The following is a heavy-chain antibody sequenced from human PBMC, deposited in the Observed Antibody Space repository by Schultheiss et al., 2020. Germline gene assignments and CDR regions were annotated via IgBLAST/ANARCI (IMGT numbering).Heavy chain of an antibody. J-gene: IGHJ4*02. CDR1: GFTFSDHY. CDR3: ARGEAPQWLGQYYFDY. CDR2: TRNKANSYTT. Sequence: GGSLRLSCAASGFTFSDHYMDWVRQAPGKGLEWVGRTRNKANSYTTEYAASVKGRFTISRDDSKNSLYLQMNSLKTEDTAVYYCARGEAPQWLGQYYFDYWGQGTLVTVSS. D-gene: IGHD6-19*01. V-gene: IGHV3-72*01.